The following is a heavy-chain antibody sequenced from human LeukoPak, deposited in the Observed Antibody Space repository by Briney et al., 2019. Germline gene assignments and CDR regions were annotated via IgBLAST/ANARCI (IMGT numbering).Heavy chain of an antibody. CDR2: MNPNSGNT. Sequence: ASVKVSCKASGYTFTSYDINWVRQATGQGLEWMGWMNPNSGNTGYAQKFQGRVTMTRSTSISTAYMELSSLRSEDTAVYYCARAPWGSGSYDDYWGQGTLVTVSS. J-gene: IGHJ4*02. D-gene: IGHD1-26*01. CDR1: GYTFTSYD. V-gene: IGHV1-8*01. CDR3: ARAPWGSGSYDDY.